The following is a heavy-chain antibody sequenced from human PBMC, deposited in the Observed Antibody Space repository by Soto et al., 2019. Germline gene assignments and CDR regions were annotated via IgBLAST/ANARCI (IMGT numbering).Heavy chain of an antibody. CDR1: GGSISSYY. D-gene: IGHD3-10*01. CDR3: ARGPRGYVYYHGMDV. Sequence: SETLSLTCTVSGGSISSYYCSWIRQSAGRGLEWIGRIDTSGTTNYNPSLKSRVTMSVDASKNQFSLNLSSVTAADTAVYYCARGPRGYVYYHGMDVWGQGTTVTVSS. J-gene: IGHJ6*02. CDR2: IDTSGTT. V-gene: IGHV4-4*07.